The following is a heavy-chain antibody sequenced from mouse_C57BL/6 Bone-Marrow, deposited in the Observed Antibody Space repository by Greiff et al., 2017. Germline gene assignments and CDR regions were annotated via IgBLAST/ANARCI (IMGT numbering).Heavy chain of an antibody. Sequence: EVKLQQSGPELVKPGASVKISCKASGYTFTDYYMNWVKQSHGKSLEWIGDINPNNGGTSYNQKFKGKATLTVDKSSSTAYMELRSLTSEDSAVYYCARSSDYDRDWFAYWGQGTLVTVSA. D-gene: IGHD2-4*01. CDR3: ARSSDYDRDWFAY. CDR2: INPNNGGT. V-gene: IGHV1-26*01. J-gene: IGHJ3*01. CDR1: GYTFTDYY.